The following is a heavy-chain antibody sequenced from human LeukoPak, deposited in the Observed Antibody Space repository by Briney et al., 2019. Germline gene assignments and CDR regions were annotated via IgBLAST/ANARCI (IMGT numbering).Heavy chain of an antibody. Sequence: SETLSLTCTVSGGSISSYYWSWIRQPPGKGLEWIGYIYYSGSTNYNPSLKSRVTISVDASKNQFSLKMSSVTAADTAVYYCARAPNGFGAFDIWGPGTMVTVSS. J-gene: IGHJ3*02. CDR1: GGSISSYY. V-gene: IGHV4-59*01. CDR3: ARAPNGFGAFDI. CDR2: IYYSGST. D-gene: IGHD2-8*01.